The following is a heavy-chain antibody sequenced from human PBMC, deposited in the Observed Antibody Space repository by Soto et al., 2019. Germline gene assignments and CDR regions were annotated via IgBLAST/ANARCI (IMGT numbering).Heavy chain of an antibody. CDR3: ARVSSSWYGYYYYGMDV. V-gene: IGHV3-13*01. D-gene: IGHD6-13*01. Sequence: EVQLVESGGGLEQPGGSLRLSCAASGFTFSSYDMHWVRQATGKGLEWVSAIGTAGDTYYPGSVKGRFTISRENAKNSLYLQMNSLRAEDTAVYYCARVSSSWYGYYYYGMDVWGQGTTVTVSS. J-gene: IGHJ6*02. CDR2: IGTAGDT. CDR1: GFTFSSYD.